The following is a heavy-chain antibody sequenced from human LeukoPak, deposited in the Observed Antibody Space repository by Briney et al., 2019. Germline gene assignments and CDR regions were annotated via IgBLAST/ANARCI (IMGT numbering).Heavy chain of an antibody. CDR2: ISSSSSTI. CDR3: ARESCSSTSCYVDY. Sequence: TGGSLRLSCAASGFTFSSYSMNWVRQAPGKGLEWVSYISSSSSTIYYADSVKGRFTISRDNAKNTLYLQMNSLRAEDTAVYYCARESCSSTSCYVDYWGQGTLVTVSS. J-gene: IGHJ4*02. D-gene: IGHD2-2*01. V-gene: IGHV3-48*04. CDR1: GFTFSSYS.